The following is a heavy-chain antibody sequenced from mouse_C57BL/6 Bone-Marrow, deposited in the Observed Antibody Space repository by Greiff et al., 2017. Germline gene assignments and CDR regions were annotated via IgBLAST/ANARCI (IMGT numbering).Heavy chain of an antibody. CDR2: ISSGGSYT. CDR3: VSLIITTGVEEGLGAMDY. CDR1: GFTFSSYG. D-gene: IGHD1-1*01. J-gene: IGHJ4*01. Sequence: EVKVVESGGDLVKPGGSLKLSCAASGFTFSSYGMSWVRQTPDKRLEWVATISSGGSYTYYPDSVKGRFTISRDDSESMLYPQMNNLKTEDTAMYYWVSLIITTGVEEGLGAMDYWGQGTSVTVSS. V-gene: IGHV5-6*01.